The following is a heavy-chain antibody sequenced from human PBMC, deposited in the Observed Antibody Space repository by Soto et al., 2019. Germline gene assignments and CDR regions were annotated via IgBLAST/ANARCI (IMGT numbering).Heavy chain of an antibody. CDR1: GFTFDDYA. D-gene: IGHD5-12*01. CDR3: AKGVGGYRYYYYYGMDV. CDR2: ISWNSGSI. Sequence: PGGSLRLSCAASGFTFDDYAMHWVRQAPGKGLEWVSGISWNSGSIGYADSVKGRFTISRDNAKNSPYLQMNSLRAEDTALYYCAKGVGGYRYYYYYGMDVWGQGTTVTVSS. J-gene: IGHJ6*02. V-gene: IGHV3-9*01.